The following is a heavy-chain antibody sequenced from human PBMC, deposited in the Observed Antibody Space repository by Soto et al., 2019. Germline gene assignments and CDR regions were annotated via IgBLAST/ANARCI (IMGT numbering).Heavy chain of an antibody. CDR1: GFTFRSYG. Sequence: GGYLRLSCAASGFTFRSYGMHWVRQAPGKGLEWVAVISYDGNNKYYSDSVKGRLTISRDNSKNTVSLQMNSLRVEDTAVYYCAKDRTRHFDYWGQGIPVTVSS. CDR3: AKDRTRHFDY. J-gene: IGHJ4*02. V-gene: IGHV3-30*18. D-gene: IGHD1-1*01. CDR2: ISYDGNNK.